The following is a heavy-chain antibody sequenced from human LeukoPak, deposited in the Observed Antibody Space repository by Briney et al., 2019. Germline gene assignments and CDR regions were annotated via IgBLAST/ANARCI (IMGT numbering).Heavy chain of an antibody. CDR2: ISPNSGGT. V-gene: IGHV1-2*06. CDR1: GYTLTDYY. J-gene: IGHJ3*02. Sequence: ASVKVSCKASGYTLTDYYIHWVRQAPGQGLEWMGRISPNSGGTSYAQKFQGRVTMTRDTSIATAYMELSSLRSDDTAVYYCARGPVGATNAFHIWGQGTLVTVSS. CDR3: ARGPVGATNAFHI. D-gene: IGHD1-26*01.